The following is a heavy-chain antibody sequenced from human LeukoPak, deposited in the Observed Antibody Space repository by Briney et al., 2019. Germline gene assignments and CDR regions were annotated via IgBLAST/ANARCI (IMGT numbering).Heavy chain of an antibody. CDR3: ARDQGQQLVRWFDP. V-gene: IGHV1-69*13. Sequence: SVKVSCKASGGTFSSYAISWVRQAPGQGLEWMGGIIPIFGTANYAQKFQGRVTITADESTSTAYMELSSLRSEDTAVYYCARDQGQQLVRWFDPWGQGTLVTVSS. CDR2: IIPIFGTA. J-gene: IGHJ5*02. CDR1: GGTFSSYA. D-gene: IGHD6-13*01.